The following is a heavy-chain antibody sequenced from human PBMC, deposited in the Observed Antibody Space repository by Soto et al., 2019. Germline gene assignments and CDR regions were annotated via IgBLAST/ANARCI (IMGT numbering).Heavy chain of an antibody. Sequence: SETLSLSCTVSGGSISSGDYFWSWIRQHPGKGLEWIGYIYYIGSTYYNPSLKSRVSISVDTSKNQFSLKLSSVTAADTAVYYCASLVALTYCSGGTCYGGIDYWGQGTLVTVSS. J-gene: IGHJ4*02. CDR3: ASLVALTYCSGGTCYGGIDY. CDR2: IYYIGST. V-gene: IGHV4-31*02. CDR1: GGSISSGDYF. D-gene: IGHD2-15*01.